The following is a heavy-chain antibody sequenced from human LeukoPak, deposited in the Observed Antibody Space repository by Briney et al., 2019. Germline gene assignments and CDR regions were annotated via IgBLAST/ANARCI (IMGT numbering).Heavy chain of an antibody. CDR1: GYTFTDYY. CDR2: IHPSGGST. Sequence: ASVKVSFKASGYTFTDYYIHWVRQAPGQGLEWMGIIHPSGGSTTYAQKFQGRVTVTSDTSTSTVYMELSSLRSEDTAVYYCARVLADAGTGYWGQGTLVTVSS. CDR3: ARVLADAGTGY. V-gene: IGHV1-46*01. J-gene: IGHJ4*02. D-gene: IGHD6-13*01.